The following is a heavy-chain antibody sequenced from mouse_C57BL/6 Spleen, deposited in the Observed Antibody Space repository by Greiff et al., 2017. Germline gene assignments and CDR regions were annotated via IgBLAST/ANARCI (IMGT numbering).Heavy chain of an antibody. CDR1: GFTFSDFY. J-gene: IGHJ3*01. CDR2: SSNKANGYTT. V-gene: IGHV7-1*01. Sequence: EVHLVESGRGLVQSGRSLRLSCATSGFTFSDFYMEWVRQAPGKGLEWIAASSNKANGYTTEYSASVKGRFIVSRDTSRTILYLQMNALRDEDTAIYYCARDAWFAYWGQGTLVTVSA. CDR3: ARDAWFAY.